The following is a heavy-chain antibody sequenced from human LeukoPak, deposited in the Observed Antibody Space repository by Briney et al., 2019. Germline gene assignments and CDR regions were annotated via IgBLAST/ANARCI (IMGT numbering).Heavy chain of an antibody. CDR2: INPSGGST. CDR3: ATGLGSAYCGGDCPPVDY. V-gene: IGHV1-46*01. Sequence: GASVKVSCKASGYTFTSYYMHWVRQAPGQGLEWMGIINPSGGSTSYAQKFQGRVTMTRDTSTSTVYMELSSLRSEDTAVYYCATGLGSAYCGGDCPPVDYWGQGTLVTVSS. D-gene: IGHD2-21*02. CDR1: GYTFTSYY. J-gene: IGHJ4*02.